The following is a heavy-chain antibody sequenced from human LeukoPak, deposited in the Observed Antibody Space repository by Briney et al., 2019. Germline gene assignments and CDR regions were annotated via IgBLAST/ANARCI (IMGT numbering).Heavy chain of an antibody. V-gene: IGHV3-66*01. CDR1: GFTVSSNY. CDR2: IYSGGST. CDR3: AKEKSMGDYDSSGYSPDDY. Sequence: PGGSLRLSGAASGFTVSSNYMSWVGQAPGKGLEWVAVIYSGGSTYDADSVRRRFAISRYNSKNTLNHQMNSLRAEDTAVYYCAKEKSMGDYDSSGYSPDDYWGQGTLVTVSS. J-gene: IGHJ4*02. D-gene: IGHD3-22*01.